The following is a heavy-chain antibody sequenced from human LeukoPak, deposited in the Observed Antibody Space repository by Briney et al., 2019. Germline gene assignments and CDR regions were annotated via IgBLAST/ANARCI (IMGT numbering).Heavy chain of an antibody. CDR2: IYYSGST. Sequence: PSETLSLTCTVSGGSISSYYWSWIRQPPGKGLEWIGYIYYSGSTNYNPSLKSRVTISVDTSKNQFSLKLSSVTAADTAVYYCARAPLTGDFRDAFDIWGQGTMVTVSS. CDR1: GGSISSYY. CDR3: ARAPLTGDFRDAFDI. D-gene: IGHD7-27*01. V-gene: IGHV4-59*01. J-gene: IGHJ3*02.